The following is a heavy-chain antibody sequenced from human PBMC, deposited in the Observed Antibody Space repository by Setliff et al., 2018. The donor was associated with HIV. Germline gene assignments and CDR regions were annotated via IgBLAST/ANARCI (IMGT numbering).Heavy chain of an antibody. J-gene: IGHJ4*02. CDR2: VSNTGRRT. CDR3: VKDAYSTGKPGIS. CDR1: TFSVSEYA. Sequence: LSCAASTFSVSEYAMSWVRQAPGKGLEWVSAVSNTGRRTFYADSVKGRFTISKDNFENVVYLQMNSLRVDDTAVYYCVKDAYSTGKPGISWGQGTQVTVSS. V-gene: IGHV3-23*05. D-gene: IGHD2-8*02.